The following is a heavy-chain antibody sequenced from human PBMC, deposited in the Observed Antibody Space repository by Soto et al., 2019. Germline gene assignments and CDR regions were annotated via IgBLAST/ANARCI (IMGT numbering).Heavy chain of an antibody. CDR2: ISISGGST. V-gene: IGHV3-23*04. CDR3: AKDLRDSSGYYYYIDS. CDR1: GFTFSSYA. J-gene: IGHJ4*02. D-gene: IGHD3-22*01. Sequence: VQLVESGGGVVQPGRSLRLSCAASGFTFSSYAMSWVRQAPGKGLEWVSAISISGGSTYYADSVKGRFTISRDSSKNTLYLQMNSLRAEDTAVYYCAKDLRDSSGYYYYIDSWGQGILVTVSS.